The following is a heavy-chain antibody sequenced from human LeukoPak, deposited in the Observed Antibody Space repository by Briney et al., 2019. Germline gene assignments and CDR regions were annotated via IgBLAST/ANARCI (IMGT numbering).Heavy chain of an antibody. J-gene: IGHJ2*01. D-gene: IGHD6-13*01. V-gene: IGHV4-59*01. CDR2: IYYSGST. CDR1: GGSISSYY. CDR3: ARGVSIPAAVTDL. Sequence: SETLSLTCTVSGGSISSYYWSWIRQPPGKGLEWIGYIYYSGSTNYNPSLKSRVTILVDTSKNQFSLKLSSVTAADTAVYYCARGVSIPAAVTDLWGRGTLVTVSS.